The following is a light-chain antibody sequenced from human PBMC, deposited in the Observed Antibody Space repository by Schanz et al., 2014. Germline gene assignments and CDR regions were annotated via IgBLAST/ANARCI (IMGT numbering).Light chain of an antibody. CDR3: CSYAGSYGV. Sequence: QSALTQPASVSGSPGQSITISCTGTSSDVGGYNYVSWYQQHPGKAPKLMIYDVSDRPSGVSNRFSGSKSGSTASLTISGLQAEDEADYYCCSYAGSYGVFGGGTKLTVL. J-gene: IGLJ3*02. CDR1: SSDVGGYNY. V-gene: IGLV2-14*01. CDR2: DVS.